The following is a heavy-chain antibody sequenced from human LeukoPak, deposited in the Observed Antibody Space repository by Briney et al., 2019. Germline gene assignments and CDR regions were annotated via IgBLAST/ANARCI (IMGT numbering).Heavy chain of an antibody. CDR2: INPNSGGT. CDR1: GYTFTGYY. CDR3: ARAGGHYYYYGMDV. J-gene: IGHJ6*02. Sequence: ASVKVSCKASGYTFTGYYMHWVRQAPGQGLEWMGWINPNSGGTNYAQKFQGRVTMTRDRSISTAYMELSRLRSDDTAVYYCARAGGHYYYYGMDVWGQGTTVTVSS. V-gene: IGHV1-2*02. D-gene: IGHD6-25*01.